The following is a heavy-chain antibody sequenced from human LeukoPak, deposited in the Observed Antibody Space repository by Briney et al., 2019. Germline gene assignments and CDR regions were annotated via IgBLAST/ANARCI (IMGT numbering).Heavy chain of an antibody. J-gene: IGHJ4*02. CDR3: ATEEQLVPFDY. D-gene: IGHD6-6*01. Sequence: GGSLRLSCAASGFTFSSYAMSWVRQAPGKALEWVSAISGSGGSTYYADSVMGRFTISRDNSKNTLYLQMNSLRAEDTAVYYCATEEQLVPFDYWGQGTLVTVSS. CDR2: ISGSGGST. CDR1: GFTFSSYA. V-gene: IGHV3-23*01.